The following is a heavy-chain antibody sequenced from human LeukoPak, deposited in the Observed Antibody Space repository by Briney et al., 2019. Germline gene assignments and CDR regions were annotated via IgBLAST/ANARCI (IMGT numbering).Heavy chain of an antibody. Sequence: GGSLRLSCAASGFTFNTYSMNWVRQAPGKGLEWVSYISSSSSTIYYADSVKGRFTISRDNAKNSLYLQMNSLRAEDTAVYYCARDRKGYYDSWSGYSGQDYWGQGTLVTVSS. CDR3: ARDRKGYYDSWSGYSGQDY. CDR1: GFTFNTYS. V-gene: IGHV3-48*01. D-gene: IGHD3-3*01. CDR2: ISSSSSTI. J-gene: IGHJ4*02.